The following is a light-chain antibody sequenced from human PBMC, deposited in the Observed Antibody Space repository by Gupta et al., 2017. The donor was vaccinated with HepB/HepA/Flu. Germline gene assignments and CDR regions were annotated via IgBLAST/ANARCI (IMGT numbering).Light chain of an antibody. V-gene: IGLV2-14*01. Sequence: QSALTQPASVSGSPGQAITISCTGTSSDVGGYNYVSWYQQHPGTAPKLMIYEVSNRPSGVSNRFSGSKSGNTASLTIXGXQAEDEXDYYCTSFKTSRTDVVFGGGTKLTVL. CDR2: EVS. CDR1: SSDVGGYNY. CDR3: TSFKTSRTDVV. J-gene: IGLJ2*01.